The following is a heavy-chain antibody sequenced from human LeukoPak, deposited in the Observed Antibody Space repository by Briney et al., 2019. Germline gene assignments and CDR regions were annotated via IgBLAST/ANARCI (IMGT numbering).Heavy chain of an antibody. Sequence: GGSLRLSCAASGFTFDDYATHWVRQVPGKGLEWVADITWNSDFIAFADSLKGRFSISRDNDKNSLFLQINSLRHEDTAFYYFTKDVAEYVWGEYRHFYKWGQGTLVTVSS. D-gene: IGHD3-16*01. CDR1: GFTFDDYA. CDR2: ITWNSDFI. V-gene: IGHV3-9*01. J-gene: IGHJ4*02. CDR3: TKDVAEYVWGEYRHFYK.